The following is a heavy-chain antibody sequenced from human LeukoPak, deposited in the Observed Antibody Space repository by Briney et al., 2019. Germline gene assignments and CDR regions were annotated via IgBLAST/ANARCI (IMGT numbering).Heavy chain of an antibody. CDR2: ITSRGSTI. CDR1: GFSFDDYA. D-gene: IGHD3-22*01. CDR3: ATSSAYYYFDFDY. Sequence: QPGGSLRLSCAASGFSFDDYAMNWVRQAPGKGLEWVSYITSRGSTIYYADSVKGRFTVSRDNAKNSLYLQMNSLRAEDTAVYYCATSSAYYYFDFDYWGQGTLVTVSS. J-gene: IGHJ4*02. V-gene: IGHV3-48*03.